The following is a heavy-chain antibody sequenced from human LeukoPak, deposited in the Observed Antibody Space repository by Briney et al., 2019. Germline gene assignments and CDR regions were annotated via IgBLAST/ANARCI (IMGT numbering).Heavy chain of an antibody. CDR3: ARGSRLLYTFDY. CDR1: GFTVSSNY. V-gene: IGHV3-53*01. CDR2: IYSGGST. D-gene: IGHD3-10*01. J-gene: IGHJ4*02. Sequence: GGSLRLSCAASGFTVSSNYMSWVRQAPGKGLEWVSVIYSGGSTYYADSVRGRFTISRDNSKNTLYLQMNSLRAEDTAVYYCARGSRLLYTFDYWGQGTLVTVSS.